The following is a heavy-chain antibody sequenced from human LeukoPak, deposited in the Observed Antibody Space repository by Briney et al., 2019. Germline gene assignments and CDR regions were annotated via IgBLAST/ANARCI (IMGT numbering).Heavy chain of an antibody. CDR3: ARDEGAVAGTLFDY. V-gene: IGHV4-61*08. CDR2: IYYSGST. D-gene: IGHD6-19*01. J-gene: IGHJ4*02. CDR1: GGSISSGDYY. Sequence: SETLSLTCTVSGGSISSGDYYWSWIRQPPGKGLEWIGYIYYSGSTNYNPSLKSRVTISVDTSKNQFSLKLSSVTAADTAVYYCARDEGAVAGTLFDYWGQGTLVTVSS.